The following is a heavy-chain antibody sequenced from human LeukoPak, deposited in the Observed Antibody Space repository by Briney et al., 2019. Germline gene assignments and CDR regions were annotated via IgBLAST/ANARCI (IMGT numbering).Heavy chain of an antibody. CDR1: GFTFTIYA. D-gene: IGHD5-12*01. Sequence: GGSLRLSCAASGFTFTIYAMSWVRQSPGKGLEWVSSISDSGDRRYYADSVKGRFTISRDNSRNTLYLQVNSLRAEDTAVYYCAKSGSVPTDCWGQGRLVTVSS. J-gene: IGHJ4*02. CDR2: ISDSGDRR. V-gene: IGHV3-23*01. CDR3: AKSGSVPTDC.